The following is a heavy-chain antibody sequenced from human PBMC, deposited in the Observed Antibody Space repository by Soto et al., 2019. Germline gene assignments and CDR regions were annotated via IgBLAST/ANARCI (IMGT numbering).Heavy chain of an antibody. CDR3: ARGAFGASYGMDV. CDR2: INHSGST. Sequence: QVQLQRWGAGLLKPSETLSLTSAVYGGSFGGYYWGWIRQPPGKGLEWIGEINHSGSTNYNPSLKSRVTISVDTSKNQFSLKLSSVTAADTAVYYCARGAFGASYGMDVWGQGTTVTVSS. D-gene: IGHD3-10*01. V-gene: IGHV4-34*01. CDR1: GGSFGGYY. J-gene: IGHJ6*02.